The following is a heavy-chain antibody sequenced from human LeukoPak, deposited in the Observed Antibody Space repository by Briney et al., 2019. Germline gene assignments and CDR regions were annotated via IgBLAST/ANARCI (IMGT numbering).Heavy chain of an antibody. CDR1: GFTFSSYA. CDR2: ISGSGGST. D-gene: IGHD5-24*01. CDR3: ARGFGAAYNSGWFDP. V-gene: IGHV3-23*01. Sequence: PGGSLRLSCAASGFTFSSYAMSWVRQAPGKGLEWVSAISGSGGSTYYADSVKGRFTISRDNSKNTLYLQMNSLRAEDTAVYFYARGFGAAYNSGWFDPWGQGTLVTVSS. J-gene: IGHJ5*02.